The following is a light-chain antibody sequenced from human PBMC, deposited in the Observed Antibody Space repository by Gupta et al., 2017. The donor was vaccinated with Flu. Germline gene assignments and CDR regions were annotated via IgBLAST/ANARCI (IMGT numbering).Light chain of an antibody. Sequence: DMRQPQYPSSLSASVGDRVTITCRASQSISSYLNWYQQKPGKAPKLLISAAFSLQSGVPSRFSGSGSGTDFTLTISRLQPENFATYYCQQRDNTPWTFVQGTQVDIK. J-gene: IGKJ1*01. CDR2: AAF. CDR3: QQRDNTPWT. V-gene: IGKV1-39*01. CDR1: QSISSY.